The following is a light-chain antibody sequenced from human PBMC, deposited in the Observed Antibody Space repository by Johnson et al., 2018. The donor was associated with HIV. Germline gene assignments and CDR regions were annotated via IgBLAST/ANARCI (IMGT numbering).Light chain of an antibody. Sequence: QSVLSQPPSVSAAPGQKVAISCSGSSSNIGNNDVSWYQQLPGTAPKLLIYDNNKRPSGIPDRFSDSKSGTSATLGITGLRTGDEADYYCGTWDSSLSAHYIFGTGTKVTVL. CDR1: SSNIGNND. CDR2: DNN. J-gene: IGLJ1*01. V-gene: IGLV1-51*01. CDR3: GTWDSSLSAHYI.